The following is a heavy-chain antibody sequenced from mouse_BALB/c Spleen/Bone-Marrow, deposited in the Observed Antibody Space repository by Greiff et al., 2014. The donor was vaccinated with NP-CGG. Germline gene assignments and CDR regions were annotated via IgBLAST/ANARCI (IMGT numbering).Heavy chain of an antibody. J-gene: IGHJ4*01. D-gene: IGHD2-4*01. V-gene: IGHV5-2*01. Sequence: EVMLVESGGGLVQPGESLKLSCESDEYEFPSHDMSWVRKTPEKRLELVAAINSDGGSTYYPDTMERRFIISRDNTKKTLYLQMSSLRSEDTALDYCARHRYDYDGAMDYWGQGTSVTVSS. CDR2: INSDGGST. CDR1: EYEFPSHD. CDR3: ARHRYDYDGAMDY.